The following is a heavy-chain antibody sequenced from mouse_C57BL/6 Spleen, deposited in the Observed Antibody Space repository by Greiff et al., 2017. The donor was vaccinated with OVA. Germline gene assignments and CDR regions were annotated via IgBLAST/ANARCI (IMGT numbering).Heavy chain of an antibody. Sequence: QVQLQQSGAELVMPGASVKLSCKASGYTFTSYWMHWVKQRPGQGLEWIGEIYPSDSYTNYNQKFKGKSTLTVDKSSSTAYMPLSSLTSEDSAVYYCARPIYYCGSSYRYFDDWGTGTTVTVSS. CDR1: GYTFTSYW. J-gene: IGHJ1*03. CDR3: ARPIYYCGSSYRYFDD. D-gene: IGHD1-1*01. V-gene: IGHV1-69*01. CDR2: IYPSDSYT.